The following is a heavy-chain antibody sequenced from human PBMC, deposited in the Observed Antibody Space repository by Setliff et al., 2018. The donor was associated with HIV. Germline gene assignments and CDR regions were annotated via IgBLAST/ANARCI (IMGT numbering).Heavy chain of an antibody. V-gene: IGHV4-34*01. Sequence: LSLTCGVYVGSLRSYYWSWIRQSPGKGLEWIGEINYSGSTNYNPSLKSRVTISIDTSKNQFSVKLSSVTAADTAVYYCARGLDSWSSHVFDMWGQGTMVTVSS. D-gene: IGHD6-6*01. J-gene: IGHJ3*02. CDR3: ARGLDSWSSHVFDM. CDR2: INYSGST. CDR1: VGSLRSYY.